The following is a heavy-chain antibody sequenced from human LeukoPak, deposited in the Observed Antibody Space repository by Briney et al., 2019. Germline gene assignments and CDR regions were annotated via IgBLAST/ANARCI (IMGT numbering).Heavy chain of an antibody. D-gene: IGHD3-10*01. J-gene: IGHJ4*02. CDR2: IRSSSNSYAT. CDR3: TTTIYGSGKAGY. Sequence: GGSLQLSCAASGFTFSDSAIHWVRQASGKGLEWVGRIRSSSNSYATEYAASLNGRFTISRDGSKNTAYLQMNSLKTEDTAVYYCTTTIYGSGKAGYWGQGTLVTVSS. V-gene: IGHV3-73*01. CDR1: GFTFSDSA.